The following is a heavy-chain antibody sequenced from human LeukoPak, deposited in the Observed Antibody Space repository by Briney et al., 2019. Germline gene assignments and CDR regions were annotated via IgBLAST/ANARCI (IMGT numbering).Heavy chain of an antibody. CDR1: GGSFSGYH. Sequence: PSETLSHTCAVYGGSFSGYHWSWIRQPPGKGLEWIGEINHSGSTNYNPSLKSRVTISVDMSKNQFSLKLSSVTAADTAVYYCARGNYGDYVYSDLWGRGTLVTVSS. J-gene: IGHJ2*01. V-gene: IGHV4-34*01. D-gene: IGHD4-17*01. CDR3: ARGNYGDYVYSDL. CDR2: INHSGST.